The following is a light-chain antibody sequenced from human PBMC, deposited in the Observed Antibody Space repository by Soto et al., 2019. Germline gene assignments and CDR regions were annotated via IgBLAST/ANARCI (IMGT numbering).Light chain of an antibody. CDR3: QHYGTSPIT. CDR2: GAR. Sequence: EIVLTQSPGTLSLSPGERATLSCRASQSVGNSLVWYQQTPGQAPRLLIYGARGRATGIPDRFSGSGFGTDFTLTISRLGPEDYAVYYCQHYGTSPITVGPGTKVDIK. J-gene: IGKJ3*01. CDR1: QSVGNS. V-gene: IGKV3-20*01.